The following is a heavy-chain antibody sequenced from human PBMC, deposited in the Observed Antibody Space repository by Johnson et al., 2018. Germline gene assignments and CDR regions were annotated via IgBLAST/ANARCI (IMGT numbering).Heavy chain of an antibody. J-gene: IGHJ5*02. Sequence: VQLQESGGGLIQPGGSLRLSCAASGFTFSSYGMHWVRQAPGKGLEWVANIKQDGSEKYYVDSVKGRFTISRDNAKNSLYLQMNSLRAEDTAVYYCARTGSYDGRGWFDPWGQGTLVTVSS. V-gene: IGHV3-7*01. D-gene: IGHD1-26*01. CDR1: GFTFSSYG. CDR3: ARTGSYDGRGWFDP. CDR2: IKQDGSEK.